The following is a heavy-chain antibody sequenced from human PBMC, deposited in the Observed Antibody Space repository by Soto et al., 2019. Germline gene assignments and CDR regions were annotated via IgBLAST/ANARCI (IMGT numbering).Heavy chain of an antibody. D-gene: IGHD3-10*01. CDR2: ISYDGSNK. CDR3: ARGGDAFDI. CDR1: GFTFSSYA. V-gene: IGHV3-30-3*01. Sequence: GGSLRLSCAASGFTFSSYAMHWVRQAPGKGLEWVAVISYDGSNKYYADSVKGRFTISRDNSKNTLYLQMNSLRAEDTAVYYCARGGDAFDIWGQGTMVTVSS. J-gene: IGHJ3*02.